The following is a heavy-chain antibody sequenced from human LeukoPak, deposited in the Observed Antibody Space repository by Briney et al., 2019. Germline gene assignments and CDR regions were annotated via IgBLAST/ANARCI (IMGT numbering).Heavy chain of an antibody. CDR1: GLTLSNAW. CDR3: ATGRSGYFDS. V-gene: IGHV3-15*01. Sequence: GGSLRLSCAASGLTLSNAWMTWVRQAPGKGLEWVARIKSKTDGGIKDYAAPVKGTFTISRDDSENTVYLQINSLKIEDTAVYYCATGRSGYFDSWGQGTLVSVSS. J-gene: IGHJ4*01. CDR2: IKSKTDGGIK.